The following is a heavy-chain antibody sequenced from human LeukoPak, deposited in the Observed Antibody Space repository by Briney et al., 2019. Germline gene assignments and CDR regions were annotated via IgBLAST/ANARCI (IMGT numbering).Heavy chain of an antibody. CDR1: GFTFNSYS. CDR3: ARGDNWNSYYYYYMDV. J-gene: IGHJ6*03. CDR2: ISSSGSSI. V-gene: IGHV3-48*04. D-gene: IGHD1-7*01. Sequence: QPGGSLRLSCAASGFTFNSYSMNWVRQAPGEGLEWVSYISSSGSSIYYADSVKGRFTISRDNAENSLNLQMNSLRAEDTAVYYCARGDNWNSYYYYYMDVWGKGTTVTVFS.